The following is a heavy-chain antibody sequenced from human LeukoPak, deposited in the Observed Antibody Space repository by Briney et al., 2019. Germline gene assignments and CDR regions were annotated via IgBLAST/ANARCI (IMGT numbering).Heavy chain of an antibody. CDR2: ISSSSSTI. CDR1: GFTFSTYS. Sequence: SGGSLRLSCAASGFTFSTYSMTWVRQAPGKGLEWGSYISSSSSTIYYADSVKGRFTISRDNSKNTLYLQMNSPRAEDTAVYYCAKDPKRFWNDYAGVYYYYYYMDVWGKGTTVTVSS. D-gene: IGHD1-1*01. V-gene: IGHV3-48*01. J-gene: IGHJ6*03. CDR3: AKDPKRFWNDYAGVYYYYYYMDV.